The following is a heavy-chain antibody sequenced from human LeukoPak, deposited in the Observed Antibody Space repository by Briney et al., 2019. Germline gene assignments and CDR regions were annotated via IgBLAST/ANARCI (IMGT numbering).Heavy chain of an antibody. CDR3: ARDGGDIVVVPAADYYYYYGMDV. CDR1: GFTFSSYA. CDR2: ISYDGSNK. D-gene: IGHD2-2*01. Sequence: PGGSLRLSCAAPGFTFSSYAMHWVRQAPGKGLEWVAVISYDGSNKYYADSVKGRFTISRDNSKNTLYLQMNSLRAEDTAVYYCARDGGDIVVVPAADYYYYYGMDVWGQGTTVTVSS. V-gene: IGHV3-30-3*01. J-gene: IGHJ6*02.